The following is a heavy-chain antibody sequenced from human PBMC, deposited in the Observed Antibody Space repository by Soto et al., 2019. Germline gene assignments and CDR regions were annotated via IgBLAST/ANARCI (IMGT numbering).Heavy chain of an antibody. D-gene: IGHD4-17*01. J-gene: IGHJ4*02. CDR1: GFTFSGSA. V-gene: IGHV3-73*02. CDR2: IRSKANSYAT. Sequence: EVQLVESGGGLVQPGGSLKLSCAASGFTFSGSAMHWVRQASGKGLEWVGRIRSKANSYATAYAASVKGRFTISRDDSKNTAYLQMNSLKTEDTAVYYCTGKYGDYVGYYFDYWGQGTLVTVAS. CDR3: TGKYGDYVGYYFDY.